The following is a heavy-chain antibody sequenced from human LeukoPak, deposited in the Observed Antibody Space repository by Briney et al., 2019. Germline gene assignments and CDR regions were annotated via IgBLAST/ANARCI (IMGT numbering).Heavy chain of an antibody. Sequence: PGRSLRLSXAASGFTFSSYGMHWVRQAPGKGLEWVAVIWYDGSNKYYADSVKGRFTISRDNSKNTLYLQMNSPRAEDTAVYYCAKVDSMIVELGAFDIWGQGSMVTVSS. CDR2: IWYDGSNK. J-gene: IGHJ3*02. V-gene: IGHV3-33*06. CDR3: AKVDSMIVELGAFDI. CDR1: GFTFSSYG. D-gene: IGHD3-22*01.